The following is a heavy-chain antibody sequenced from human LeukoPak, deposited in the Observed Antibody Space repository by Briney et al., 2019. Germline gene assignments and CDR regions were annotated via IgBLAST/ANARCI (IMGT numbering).Heavy chain of an antibody. CDR3: ARVERDIVVVPAAMVYYYYMDV. V-gene: IGHV4-61*02. Sequence: PSETLSLTCTVSGGSISSGSYYWSWIRQPAGTGLEWIGRIYTSGSTNYNPSLKSRVTISVDTSKNQFSLKLSSVTAADTAVYYCARVERDIVVVPAAMVYYYYMDVWGKGTTVTVSS. J-gene: IGHJ6*03. CDR1: GGSISSGSYY. D-gene: IGHD2-2*01. CDR2: IYTSGST.